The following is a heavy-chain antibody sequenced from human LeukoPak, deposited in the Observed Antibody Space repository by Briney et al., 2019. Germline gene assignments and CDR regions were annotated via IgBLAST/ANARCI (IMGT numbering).Heavy chain of an antibody. CDR3: ARCRGMADSSGYYYCYFDY. CDR1: GYTFTSYG. Sequence: GASVKVSCKASGYTFTSYGISWVRQAPGQGLEWMGWISAYNGNTNYAQKLQGRVTMTTDTSTSTAYMELRSLRSDDTAVYYCARCRGMADSSGYYYCYFDYWGQGTLVTVSS. D-gene: IGHD3-22*01. V-gene: IGHV1-18*01. CDR2: ISAYNGNT. J-gene: IGHJ4*02.